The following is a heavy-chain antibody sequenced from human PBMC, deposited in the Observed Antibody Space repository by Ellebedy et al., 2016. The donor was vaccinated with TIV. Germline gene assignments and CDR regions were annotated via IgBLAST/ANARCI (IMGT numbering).Heavy chain of an antibody. V-gene: IGHV3-15*01. D-gene: IGHD3-22*01. J-gene: IGHJ4*02. Sequence: GESLKISCAASGFTFSNAWMSWVRQAPGKGLGWVGRIKSKTDCGTTDYAAAVKGRFTISRNDSKNTLYLQMNSLKTEDTAVYYCTTEGYYESPDYWGQGTLVTVSS. CDR2: IKSKTDCGTT. CDR1: GFTFSNAW. CDR3: TTEGYYESPDY.